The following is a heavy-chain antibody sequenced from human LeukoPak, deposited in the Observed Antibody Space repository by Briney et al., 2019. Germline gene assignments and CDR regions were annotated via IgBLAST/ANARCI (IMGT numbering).Heavy chain of an antibody. J-gene: IGHJ6*02. CDR3: TTDEDWNYARKDV. D-gene: IGHD1-7*01. CDR2: TVSEIDGGTT. Sequence: GGSLRLSCAASGFTFNYAWMCWVRQVPGKGLEWVGQTVSEIDGGTTDYATPVKGRFTISRDDSKSTLYLQMNSLKIEDTAVYYCTTDEDWNYARKDVWGQGATVIVSS. CDR1: GFTFNYAW. V-gene: IGHV3-15*04.